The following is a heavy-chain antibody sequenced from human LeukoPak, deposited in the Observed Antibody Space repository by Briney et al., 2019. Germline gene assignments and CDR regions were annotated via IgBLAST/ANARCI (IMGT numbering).Heavy chain of an antibody. D-gene: IGHD3-16*01. CDR1: GYTFTDYY. J-gene: IGHJ2*01. CDR2: INLNTGGK. Sequence: ASVKVSCKTSGYTFTDYYIHWVRQAPGQGPEWMGRINLNTGGKNYAQKFDGRFSMTRDTSINTAFMELSGLTFDDTAVYYCGSVRGILSYFDLWGRGTLVTVSS. CDR3: GSVRGILSYFDL. V-gene: IGHV1-2*06.